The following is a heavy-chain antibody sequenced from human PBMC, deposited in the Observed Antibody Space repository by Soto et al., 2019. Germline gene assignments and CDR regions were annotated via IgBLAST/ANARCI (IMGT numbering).Heavy chain of an antibody. Sequence: EAQLVESGGGLVQPGGSLRLSCAASGFTFSNYDMHWVRQAPGKGLEYVSGISNNGAHTDYAKSVKGRFTISRDNSDNTLYLQMGSLTADDMALYYCARRGYGSRWPNVYMDVWGKGTTVTVSS. CDR2: ISNNGAHT. CDR3: ARRGYGSRWPNVYMDV. D-gene: IGHD6-13*01. V-gene: IGHV3-64*01. CDR1: GFTFSNYD. J-gene: IGHJ6*03.